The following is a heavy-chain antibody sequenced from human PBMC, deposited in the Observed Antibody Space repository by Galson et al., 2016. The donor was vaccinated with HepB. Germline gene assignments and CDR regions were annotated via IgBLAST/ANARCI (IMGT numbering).Heavy chain of an antibody. V-gene: IGHV1-2*02. CDR2: INPKSGGT. D-gene: IGHD5-24*01. J-gene: IGHJ4*02. CDR3: ARGDGYNRPTIHY. Sequence: SVKVSCKASGFNFSDYYMHWVRQAPGQGLEWMGWINPKSGGTNYAQKFQGRVTMTSFTSSSTAYMELGRLSYDDTTVYYCARGDGYNRPTIHYWGQGTLVTVSS. CDR1: GFNFSDYY.